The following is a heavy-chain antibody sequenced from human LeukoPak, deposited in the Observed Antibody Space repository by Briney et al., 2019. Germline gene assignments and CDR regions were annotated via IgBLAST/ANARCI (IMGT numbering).Heavy chain of an antibody. D-gene: IGHD3-10*01. CDR1: GGSISSHY. CDR2: IYYSGST. J-gene: IGHJ6*03. Sequence: SETLSLTCTVSGGSISSHYWSWIRQSPGKGLEWIGYIYYSGSTNYNPSLKRRVTISVDTSKNQFSLKLSSVTAADTAVYYCASSYYYGAGSPYYYYYMDVWGKGTTVTVSS. V-gene: IGHV4-59*11. CDR3: ASSYYYGAGSPYYYYYMDV.